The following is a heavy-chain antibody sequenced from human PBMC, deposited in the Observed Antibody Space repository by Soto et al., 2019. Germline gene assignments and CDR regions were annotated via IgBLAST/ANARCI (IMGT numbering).Heavy chain of an antibody. CDR1: GASISSSSYY. CDR2: MYYSGST. CDR3: ATLKGIAVAGIHY. V-gene: IGHV4-39*01. J-gene: IGHJ4*02. D-gene: IGHD6-19*01. Sequence: QLQLQESGPGLVKPSETLSLKCTVSGASISSSSYYWGWIRQPPGKGLEYIGSMYYSGSTYYNPSLESRLTILVDMSTNQFSLKRSSVTAADTAVYYWATLKGIAVAGIHYWGQGTLVTVSS.